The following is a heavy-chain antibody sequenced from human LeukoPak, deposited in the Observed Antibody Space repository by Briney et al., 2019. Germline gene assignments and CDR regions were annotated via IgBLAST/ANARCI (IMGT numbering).Heavy chain of an antibody. V-gene: IGHV1-69*13. D-gene: IGHD6-6*01. CDR2: IIPIFGTA. Sequence: GASVKVSCKASGGTFSSYAISWVGQALGQGLEWMGGIIPIFGTANYAQKFQGRVTITADESTSTAYMELSSLRSEDTAVYYCARDEAAARPGYYYGMDVWGQGTTVTVSS. J-gene: IGHJ6*02. CDR3: ARDEAAARPGYYYGMDV. CDR1: GGTFSSYA.